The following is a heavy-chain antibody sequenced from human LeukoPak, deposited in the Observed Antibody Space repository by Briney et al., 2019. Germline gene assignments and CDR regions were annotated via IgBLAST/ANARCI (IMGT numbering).Heavy chain of an antibody. J-gene: IGHJ6*04. V-gene: IGHV3-21*01. Sequence: PGGSLRLSCAASGFTFSSCEMNWVRQAPGKGLEWVSSISSSSSYIYYADSVKGRFTISRDNAKNSLYLQMNSLRAEDTAVYYCAELGITMIGGVWGKGTTVTISS. CDR1: GFTFSSCE. CDR3: AELGITMIGGV. D-gene: IGHD3-10*02. CDR2: ISSSSSYI.